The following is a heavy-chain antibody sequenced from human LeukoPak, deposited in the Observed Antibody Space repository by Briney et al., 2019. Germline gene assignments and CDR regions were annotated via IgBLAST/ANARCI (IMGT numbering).Heavy chain of an antibody. D-gene: IGHD2-2*01. CDR2: GYYSGTT. V-gene: IGHV4-59*12. Sequence: PSETLSLTCTVSGGSIKSNYWSWIRQPPGKGLEWIGYGYYSGTTNYNPSFKSRVTISLDTSKNQFSLKLSSVTAADTAVYYCARGPRRYCSSTSCYLWATIYPGPNWFDPWGQGTLVTVSS. J-gene: IGHJ5*02. CDR1: GGSIKSNY. CDR3: ARGPRRYCSSTSCYLWATIYPGPNWFDP.